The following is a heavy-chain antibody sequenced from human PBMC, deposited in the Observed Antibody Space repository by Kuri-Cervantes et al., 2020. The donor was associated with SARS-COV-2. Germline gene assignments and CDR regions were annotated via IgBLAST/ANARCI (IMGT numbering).Heavy chain of an antibody. CDR3: ARGKEMATETTLDY. Sequence: ASVKVSCKASGYTFTSYGISWVRQAPGQGLEWMGWISAYNGDTNYAQKLQGRVTMTTDTSTSTAYMELRSLRSDDTAVYYCARGKEMATETTLDYWGQGTLVTVSS. J-gene: IGHJ4*02. CDR1: GYTFTSYG. D-gene: IGHD5-24*01. V-gene: IGHV1-18*01. CDR2: ISAYNGDT.